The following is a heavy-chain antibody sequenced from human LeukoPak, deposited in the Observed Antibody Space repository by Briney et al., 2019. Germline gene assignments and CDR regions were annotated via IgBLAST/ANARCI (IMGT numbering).Heavy chain of an antibody. CDR3: ASDHGDVKFDY. CDR1: GGSISSYY. CDR2: IYYGGST. Sequence: ASETLSLTCTVSGGSISSYYWSWLRQPPGEGLEWIGYIYYGGSTNYNPSLESRVTISLDTSKNQFSLKLSSVTAADTAVYYCASDHGDVKFDYWGQGTLVTVSS. J-gene: IGHJ4*02. V-gene: IGHV4-59*08. D-gene: IGHD4-17*01.